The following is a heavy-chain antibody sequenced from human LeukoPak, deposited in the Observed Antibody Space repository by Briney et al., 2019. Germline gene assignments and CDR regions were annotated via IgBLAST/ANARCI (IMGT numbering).Heavy chain of an antibody. D-gene: IGHD2-2*01. J-gene: IGHJ6*03. CDR3: ARVGVQIVVVPAATTQTTYYYYMDV. Sequence: SETLSLTCAVDGGSFSGYYWSWIRQPPGKGLEWLGEINHSGNTNYNPSLKSRVTISVDTSKNQFSLKLSSVTAADTAMYYCARVGVQIVVVPAATTQTTYYYYMDVWGKGNTVTVSS. V-gene: IGHV4-34*01. CDR2: INHSGNT. CDR1: GGSFSGYY.